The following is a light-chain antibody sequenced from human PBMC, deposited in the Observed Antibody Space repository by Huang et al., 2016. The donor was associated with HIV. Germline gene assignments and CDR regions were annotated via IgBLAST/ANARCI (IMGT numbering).Light chain of an antibody. Sequence: DIQMTQSPSSLSASVGDRVTITCQASQDINNYLNWYQQRPGRAHKLLIYDASILDTGVPSRFSGSGSGTDFTFTISSLQPEDVATYYCQHYNGYPLTFGQGTR. CDR2: DAS. CDR3: QHYNGYPLT. V-gene: IGKV1-33*01. CDR1: QDINNY. J-gene: IGKJ5*01.